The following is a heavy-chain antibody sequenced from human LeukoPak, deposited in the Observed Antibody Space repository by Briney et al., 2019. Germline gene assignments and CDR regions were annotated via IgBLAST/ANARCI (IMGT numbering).Heavy chain of an antibody. D-gene: IGHD3-10*01. V-gene: IGHV3-23*01. CDR2: ISGSGGST. Sequence: PGGSLRLSCAASGFTFSSDAMSWVRQAPGKGLEWVSAISGSGGSTYYADSVKGRFTISRDNSKNTLYLQMNSLRAEDTAVYYCAKDVGGRDFGGYFDYWGQGTLVTVSS. CDR3: AKDVGGRDFGGYFDY. J-gene: IGHJ4*02. CDR1: GFTFSSDA.